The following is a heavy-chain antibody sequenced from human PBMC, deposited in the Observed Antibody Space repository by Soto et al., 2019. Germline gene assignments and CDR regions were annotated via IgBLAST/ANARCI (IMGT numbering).Heavy chain of an antibody. CDR2: IYPGDSDT. V-gene: IGHV5-51*01. CDR3: ARHMIRGVLTTNFDD. D-gene: IGHD3-10*01. CDR1: GYNFTSYC. Sequence: PGESLTISCKGSGYNFTSYCIGWVRQMPGKGLEWTGLIYPGDSDTRYSPSFKGQVTISADRSISTAYLQWRILKASDTAMYYCARHMIRGVLTTNFDDWGEGTLV. J-gene: IGHJ4*02.